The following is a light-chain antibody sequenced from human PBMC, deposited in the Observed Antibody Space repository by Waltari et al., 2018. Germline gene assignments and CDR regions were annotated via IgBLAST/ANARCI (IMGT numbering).Light chain of an antibody. J-gene: IGKJ1*01. CDR2: DVS. CDR3: QQYHSTPVT. CDR1: QRIYSNY. V-gene: IGKV3-20*01. Sequence: EILLTQSPGTLSLSAGARATLSCRASQRIYSNYLAWYQKKRCQAPRLLIFDVSSRATGIPDRFRGSGSGTDFTLTISRLEPEDFAIYYRQQYHSTPVTFGQGTTVEIK.